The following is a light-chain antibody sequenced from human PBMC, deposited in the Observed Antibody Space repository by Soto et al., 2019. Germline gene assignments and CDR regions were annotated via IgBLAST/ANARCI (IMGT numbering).Light chain of an antibody. CDR3: QHLVNGRT. CDR1: QSVSNY. CDR2: DVS. V-gene: IGKV3-11*01. Sequence: EIVLTQSSATLYLSPGERATLSCRASQSVSNYLGWYQQKSGQAPRLLISDVSKRATGIPARFSGSGSGTDFNLTISSLEPGDFAVYYCQHLVNGRTFGGGTKVEIK. J-gene: IGKJ4*01.